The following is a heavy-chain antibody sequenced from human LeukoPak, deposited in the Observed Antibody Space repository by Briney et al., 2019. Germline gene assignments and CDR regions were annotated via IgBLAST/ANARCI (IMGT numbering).Heavy chain of an antibody. CDR2: ISTQSGNT. CDR1: GYTLTSYG. CDR3: ARGAYGDK. Sequence: ASVKVSCEASGYTLTSYGINWMRQAPGQGLEWMGWISTQSGNTNYAQKVQGRLTLTTDRSTNTAYMELRSLRSDDTAVYYCARGAYGDKWGQGTMVTVSS. J-gene: IGHJ4*02. D-gene: IGHD4-17*01. V-gene: IGHV1-18*01.